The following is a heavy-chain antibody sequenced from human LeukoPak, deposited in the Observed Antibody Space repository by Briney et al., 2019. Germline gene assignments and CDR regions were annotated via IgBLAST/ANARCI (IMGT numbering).Heavy chain of an antibody. CDR1: GFTFSSYA. J-gene: IGHJ4*02. V-gene: IGHV3-23*01. CDR3: AKKTYYYDSSGYQYGDFDY. D-gene: IGHD3-22*01. CDR2: ISGSGGST. Sequence: PGGSLRLSCAASGFTFSSYAMSWARQAPGKGLEWVSAISGSGGSTYYADSVKGRFTISRDNSKNTLYLQMNSLRAEDTAVYYCAKKTYYYDSSGYQYGDFDYWGQGTLVTVSS.